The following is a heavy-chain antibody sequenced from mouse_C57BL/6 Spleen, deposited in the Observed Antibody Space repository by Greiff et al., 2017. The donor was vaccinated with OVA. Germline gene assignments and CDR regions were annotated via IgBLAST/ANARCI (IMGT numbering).Heavy chain of an antibody. Sequence: EVQLQQSGPELVKPGASVKISCKASGYSFTGYYMNWVKQSPEKSLEWIGEINPSTGGTTYNQKFKAKATLTVDKSSSTAYMQLKSLTSEDSAVYYCARRGGLRRLYAMDYWGQGTSVTVSS. CDR1: GYSFTGYY. D-gene: IGHD1-2*01. J-gene: IGHJ4*01. V-gene: IGHV1-42*01. CDR2: INPSTGGT. CDR3: ARRGGLRRLYAMDY.